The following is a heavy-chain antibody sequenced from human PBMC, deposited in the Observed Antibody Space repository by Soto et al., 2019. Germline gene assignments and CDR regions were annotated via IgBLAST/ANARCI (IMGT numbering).Heavy chain of an antibody. D-gene: IGHD3-16*01. Sequence: PGGSLRLSCAASGFTFDDYAMHWVRQAPGKGLEWVSLISWDGGGTYYADSVKGRFTISRDNSKNSLYLQMNSLRAEDTALYYCAKGLWGGPKKISYYYGMDVWGQGTTVTVSS. V-gene: IGHV3-43D*04. CDR2: ISWDGGGT. J-gene: IGHJ6*02. CDR1: GFTFDDYA. CDR3: AKGLWGGPKKISYYYGMDV.